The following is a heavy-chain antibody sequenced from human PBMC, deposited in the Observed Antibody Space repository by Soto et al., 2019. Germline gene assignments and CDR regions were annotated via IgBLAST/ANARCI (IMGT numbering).Heavy chain of an antibody. D-gene: IGHD4-17*01. Sequence: GESLKISCKGSGYTFTTYWTGWVRQMPGKGLECMGIIYPGDSDTRYSPSFQGQVTISADKSITTAYLQWSSLKASDTAMYYCARGGYGGNSKDTFYIWGPGTMVTVSS. CDR1: GYTFTTYW. CDR3: ARGGYGGNSKDTFYI. J-gene: IGHJ3*02. CDR2: IYPGDSDT. V-gene: IGHV5-51*01.